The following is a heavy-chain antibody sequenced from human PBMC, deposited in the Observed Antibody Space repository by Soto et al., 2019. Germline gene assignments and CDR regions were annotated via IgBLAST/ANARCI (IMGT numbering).Heavy chain of an antibody. CDR3: ARYPYSSGWLDY. CDR1: GGSISGYY. V-gene: IGHV4-34*01. D-gene: IGHD6-19*01. CDR2: INHSGST. J-gene: IGHJ4*02. Sequence: SETLSLTCTVSGGSISGYYWSWIRQPPGKGLEWIGEINHSGSTNYNPSLKSRVTISVDTSKNQFSLKLSSVTAADTAVYYCARYPYSSGWLDYWGQGTLVTVSS.